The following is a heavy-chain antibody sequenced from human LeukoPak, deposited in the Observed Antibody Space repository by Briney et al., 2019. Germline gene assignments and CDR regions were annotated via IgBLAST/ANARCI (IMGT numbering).Heavy chain of an antibody. D-gene: IGHD4-17*01. V-gene: IGHV3-21*01. CDR2: ISSSSSYI. J-gene: IGHJ3*02. CDR1: GFTFSSYS. Sequence: SGGSLRLSXAASGFTFSSYSMNWVRQAPGKGLEWVSSISSSSSYIYYADSVKGRFTVSRDNAKNSLYLQMNSLRAEDTAVYYCARRQRHTVTTKYAFDIWGQGTMVTVSS. CDR3: ARRQRHTVTTKYAFDI.